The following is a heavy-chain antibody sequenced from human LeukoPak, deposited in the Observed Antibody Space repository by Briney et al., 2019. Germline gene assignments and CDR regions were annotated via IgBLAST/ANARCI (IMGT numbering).Heavy chain of an antibody. CDR3: ARNTYSTSYYYYMDV. Sequence: SVQVSCKASGGTFSSYAISWVRQAPGQGGEWMGGIIPIFGTANYAQKFQGRVTITTDESTSTAYMELSSLRSEDTAVYYCARNTYSTSYYYYMDVWGKGTTVTVSS. J-gene: IGHJ6*03. D-gene: IGHD4-11*01. V-gene: IGHV1-69*05. CDR2: IIPIFGTA. CDR1: GGTFSSYA.